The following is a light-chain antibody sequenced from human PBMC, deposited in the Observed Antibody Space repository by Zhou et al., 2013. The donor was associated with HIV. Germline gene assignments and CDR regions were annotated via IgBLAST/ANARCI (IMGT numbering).Light chain of an antibody. CDR3: QQRSDWPTT. Sequence: EIVLTQSPTTLSLSPGERATLSCRASQSISTYLAWYRQKPGQPPSLLIYDATNRATGIPGRFSGSGSGTDFNLTISFLEPEDFAVYYCQQRSDWPTTFGQGTRLEIK. V-gene: IGKV3-11*01. CDR2: DAT. J-gene: IGKJ5*01. CDR1: QSISTY.